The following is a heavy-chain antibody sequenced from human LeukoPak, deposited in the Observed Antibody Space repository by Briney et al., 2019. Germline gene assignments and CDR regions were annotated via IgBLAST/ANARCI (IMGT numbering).Heavy chain of an antibody. CDR3: ARDLGVDYGGPFDY. CDR1: GFTFSSYE. J-gene: IGHJ4*02. D-gene: IGHD4-23*01. Sequence: GGSLRLSCAASGFTFSSYEMNWVRQAPGKGLEWVSYISSSGSTIYYADSVKGRFTISRDNAKNSLYLQMNSLRAEDTAVYYCARDLGVDYGGPFDYWGQGTLVTVSS. V-gene: IGHV3-48*03. CDR2: ISSSGSTI.